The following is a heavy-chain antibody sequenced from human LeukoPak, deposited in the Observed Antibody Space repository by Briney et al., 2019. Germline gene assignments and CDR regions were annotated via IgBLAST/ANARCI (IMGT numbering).Heavy chain of an antibody. D-gene: IGHD5-18*01. CDR2: VYYSGNT. Sequence: SGTLSLTCTVSGGSISTYYWSWVRQTPGKGLEWIGYVYYSGNTNYNPSLQSRVTISIDTSKNQFSLNLSSVTAVDTAVYYCARVGYSYGLDCWGQGTLVTVSS. V-gene: IGHV4-59*01. CDR1: GGSISTYY. CDR3: ARVGYSYGLDC. J-gene: IGHJ4*02.